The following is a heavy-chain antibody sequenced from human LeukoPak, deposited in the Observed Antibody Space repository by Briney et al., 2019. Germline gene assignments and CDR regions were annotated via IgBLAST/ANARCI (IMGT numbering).Heavy chain of an antibody. V-gene: IGHV5-51*01. J-gene: IGHJ4*02. D-gene: IGHD3-22*01. CDR1: GYSFTSYW. CDR2: IYPGDSDT. Sequence: GESLKISFKGSGYSFTSYWIGWVRQMPGKGLEWMGIIYPGDSDTRYSPSFQGQVTISADKSISTAYLQWSSLKASDTAMYYCARYGDSSGYYDYYFDYWGQGTLVTVSS. CDR3: ARYGDSSGYYDYYFDY.